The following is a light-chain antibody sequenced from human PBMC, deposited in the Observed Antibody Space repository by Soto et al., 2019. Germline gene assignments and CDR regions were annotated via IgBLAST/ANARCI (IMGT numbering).Light chain of an antibody. CDR3: SSKTSSTSLV. J-gene: IGLJ1*01. Sequence: QSALTQPPSASGSPGQSVAISCTGTSSDVGGYNYVSWYQQHPDKAPKLIIFEVSNRPSGVSDRFSGSKSGNTASLTISGLQPEDEADYYCSSKTSSTSLVFGTGTKLTVL. CDR1: SSDVGGYNY. CDR2: EVS. V-gene: IGLV2-14*01.